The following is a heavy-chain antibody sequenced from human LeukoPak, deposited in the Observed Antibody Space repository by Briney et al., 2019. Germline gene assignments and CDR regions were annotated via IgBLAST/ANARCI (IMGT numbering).Heavy chain of an antibody. CDR1: GGSISRSNDY. V-gene: IGHV4-39*01. Sequence: SETLSLTCTVSGGSISRSNDYWGWIRQSPGKGLEWIGSIYSNGNTYYNPSLKSRFIISVDTSTNQFSLKLTSVTAADTPVYYCARHSPPRSGSGSYRKNWFDPWGQGTLVTVSS. CDR3: ARHSPPRSGSGSYRKNWFDP. J-gene: IGHJ5*02. D-gene: IGHD3-10*01. CDR2: IYSNGNT.